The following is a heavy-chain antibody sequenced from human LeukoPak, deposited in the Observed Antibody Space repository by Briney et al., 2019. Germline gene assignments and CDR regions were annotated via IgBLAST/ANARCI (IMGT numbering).Heavy chain of an antibody. J-gene: IGHJ4*02. V-gene: IGHV4-4*02. D-gene: IGHD2/OR15-2a*01. CDR3: VGNGYYALDY. CDR2: IYHSGGT. Sequence: KSSETLSPTCTVSGDPINSIDWWSWVRQSPARGLEWIGEIYHSGGTNYNPSLKSRVTISVDKSKNHLSLKLTSVTAADTAVYFCVGNGYYALDYWGQGALVTVAS. CDR1: GDPINSIDW.